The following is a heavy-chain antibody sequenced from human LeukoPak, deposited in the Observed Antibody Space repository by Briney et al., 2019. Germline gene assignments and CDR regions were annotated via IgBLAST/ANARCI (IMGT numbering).Heavy chain of an antibody. CDR3: ASAEDGYNLDDAFDI. CDR2: IYYSGST. D-gene: IGHD5-24*01. Sequence: SETLSLTCTVSGGSISSYYWSWVRQPPGKGLEWVGYIYYSGSTNYNPSLKSRVTISVDTSKNQFSLKLSSVTAADTAVYYCASAEDGYNLDDAFDIWGQGTMVTVSS. J-gene: IGHJ3*02. V-gene: IGHV4-59*01. CDR1: GGSISSYY.